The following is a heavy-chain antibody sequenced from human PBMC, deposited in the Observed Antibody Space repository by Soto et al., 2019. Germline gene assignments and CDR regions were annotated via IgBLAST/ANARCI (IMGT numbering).Heavy chain of an antibody. V-gene: IGHV3-30*04. J-gene: IGHJ4*02. CDR2: ISSDGINN. Sequence: QVQLVESGGGVFQPGKSLRLSCSASGFIFSGFPMHWVRQAPGQWLEWVAFISSDGINNYYADSVKDRFTISRDNSKNTLYLQMNSLRPEDTAVYYCARDRYGDHWVVLDYWGQGSLVTVSS. CDR3: ARDRYGDHWVVLDY. CDR1: GFIFSGFP. D-gene: IGHD4-17*01.